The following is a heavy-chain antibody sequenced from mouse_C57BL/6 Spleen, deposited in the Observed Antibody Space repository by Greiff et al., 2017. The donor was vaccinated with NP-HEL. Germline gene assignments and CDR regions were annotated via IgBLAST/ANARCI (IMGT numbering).Heavy chain of an antibody. CDR3: ARRGITTKYYFDY. CDR1: GYSFTGYY. D-gene: IGHD2-4*01. CDR2: INPSTGGT. V-gene: IGHV1-42*01. Sequence: VQLQQSGPELVKPGASVKISCKASGYSFTGYYMNWVQQSPEKSLEWIGEINPSTGGTTYNQKFKAKATLTVDKSSSTAYMQLKSLTSEDSAVYYCARRGITTKYYFDYWGQGTTLTVSS. J-gene: IGHJ2*01.